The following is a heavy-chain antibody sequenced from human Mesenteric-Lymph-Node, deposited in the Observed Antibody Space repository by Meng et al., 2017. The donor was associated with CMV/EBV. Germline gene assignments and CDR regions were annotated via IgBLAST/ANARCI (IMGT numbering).Heavy chain of an antibody. V-gene: IGHV4-59*08. CDR3: ARPLDFWSEWRD. Sequence: SETLSLTCTVSGGSISSYYWSWIRQPPGKGLEWIGYIYYSGSTNYNPSLKSRVTISVDTSKNQFSLKLSSVTAADTAVYYCARPLDFWSEWRDWGQGTLVTVSS. D-gene: IGHD3-3*01. CDR1: GGSISSYY. J-gene: IGHJ4*02. CDR2: IYYSGST.